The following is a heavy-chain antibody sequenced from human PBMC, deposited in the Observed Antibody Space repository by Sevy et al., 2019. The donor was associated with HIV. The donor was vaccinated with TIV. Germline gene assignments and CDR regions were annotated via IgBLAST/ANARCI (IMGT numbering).Heavy chain of an antibody. J-gene: IGHJ3*01. D-gene: IGHD3-10*01. CDR1: GFTFGGYA. Sequence: GGSLRLSCTGSGFTFGGYALSWFRQAPGKGLEWVGFIRSKDYGGTIEYAASVKGRFIISRDDSKSIAYLQMDSLKTEDTAVYYCTTDLGVFYGSGSSGAFDFWGQGTMDTVSS. CDR2: IRSKDYGGTI. CDR3: TTDLGVFYGSGSSGAFDF. V-gene: IGHV3-49*03.